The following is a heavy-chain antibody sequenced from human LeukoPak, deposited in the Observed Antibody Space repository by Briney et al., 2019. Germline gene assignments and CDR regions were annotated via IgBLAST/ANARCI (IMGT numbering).Heavy chain of an antibody. Sequence: GGSLRLSCAASGFTFSSYSMNWVRQAPGKGLEWVSSITSSSSYIYYADSVKGRFTISRDNAKNSLYLQMNSLRAEDTAVYYCARDHQRGSSSWYDPADYWGQGTLVTVSS. CDR1: GFTFSSYS. D-gene: IGHD6-13*01. V-gene: IGHV3-21*04. CDR2: ITSSSSYI. J-gene: IGHJ4*02. CDR3: ARDHQRGSSSWYDPADY.